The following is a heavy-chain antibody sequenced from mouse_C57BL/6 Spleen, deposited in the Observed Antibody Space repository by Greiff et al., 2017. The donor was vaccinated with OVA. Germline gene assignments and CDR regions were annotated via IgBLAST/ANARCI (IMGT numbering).Heavy chain of an antibody. V-gene: IGHV1-26*01. D-gene: IGHD2-12*01. CDR3: ARWGRREYYFDY. J-gene: IGHJ2*01. Sequence: VQLQQSGPELVKPGASVKISCKASGYTFTDYYMNWVKQSHGKSLEWIGDINPNNGGTSYNQKFKGKATLTVDKSSSTAYMELRSLTSEDSAVYYCARWGRREYYFDYWGQGTTLTVSS. CDR1: GYTFTDYY. CDR2: INPNNGGT.